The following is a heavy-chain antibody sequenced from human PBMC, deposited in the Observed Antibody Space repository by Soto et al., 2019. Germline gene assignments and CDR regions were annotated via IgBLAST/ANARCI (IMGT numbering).Heavy chain of an antibody. CDR1: GFTFTNYA. CDR3: ARDGRAISIFGENMDV. D-gene: IGHD3-3*01. CDR2: ISAYSGDT. Sequence: VQLLQSGGEVRKPGASVKVSCKTSGFTFTNYAINWVRQAPGQGLQWMGWISAYSGDTKYAQRFQDRLTVTTDPATNTANMDLWIMSTGDRAVSYCARDGRAISIFGENMDVRGQGTKVTVSS. J-gene: IGHJ6*02. V-gene: IGHV1-18*01.